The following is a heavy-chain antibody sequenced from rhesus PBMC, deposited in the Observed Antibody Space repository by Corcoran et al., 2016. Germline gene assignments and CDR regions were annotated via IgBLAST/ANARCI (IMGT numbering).Heavy chain of an antibody. CDR1: GFTFSSYG. J-gene: IGHJ4*01. CDR3: ARERGYYNFWTGYYDY. Sequence: EVQLVESGGGLVQPGGSLRLSCAASGFTFSSYGMHWVRQAPGKGLEWVAVISYDGRNKYYADSGKDRFTSSRDNSKNRLYLQMNNLKLEDTAVYYCARERGYYNFWTGYYDYWGQGVLVTVSS. V-gene: IGHV3-54*02. D-gene: IGHD3-3*01. CDR2: ISYDGRNK.